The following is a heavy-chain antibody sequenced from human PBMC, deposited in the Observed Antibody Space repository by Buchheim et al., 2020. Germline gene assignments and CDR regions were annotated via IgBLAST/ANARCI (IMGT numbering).Heavy chain of an antibody. Sequence: EVQLVESGGGLVKPGGSLRLSCAASGFTFSSYSMIWVRQAPGKGLEWVSSISSSSSYIYYADSVKGRFTISRDNAKNSLYLQMNSLRAEDTAVYYCARDWDRTSITGTSYYYYGMDVWGQGTT. J-gene: IGHJ6*02. CDR1: GFTFSSYS. V-gene: IGHV3-21*01. D-gene: IGHD1-20*01. CDR2: ISSSSSYI. CDR3: ARDWDRTSITGTSYYYYGMDV.